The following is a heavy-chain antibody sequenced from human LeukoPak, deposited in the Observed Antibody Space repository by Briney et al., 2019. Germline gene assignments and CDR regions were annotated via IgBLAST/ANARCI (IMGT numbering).Heavy chain of an antibody. CDR3: AREGRGFDY. V-gene: IGHV4-59*01. Sequence: PSETLSLTCSVSGGSISSYYWSWIRQPPGKGLEWIGYLYYSGSTNYNSSLKSRVTISVDTSKNQFSLKLNSVTAADTAVYYCAREGRGFDYWGQGTLVIVST. CDR1: GGSISSYY. J-gene: IGHJ4*02. CDR2: LYYSGST. D-gene: IGHD3-10*01.